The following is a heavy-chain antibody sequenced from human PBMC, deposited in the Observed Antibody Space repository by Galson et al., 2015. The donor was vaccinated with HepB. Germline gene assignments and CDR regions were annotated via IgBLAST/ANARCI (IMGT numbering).Heavy chain of an antibody. D-gene: IGHD4-23*01. CDR3: ASTLTRRHNYGGNYPFVY. J-gene: IGHJ4*02. CDR2: INAGNGNT. V-gene: IGHV1-3*01. CDR1: GYTFTSYA. Sequence: SVKVSCKAYGYTFTSYAMHWVRQAPGQRLEWMGWINAGNGNTKYSQKFQGRVTITRDTSASTAYMELSILRSEDTAVYYCASTLTRRHNYGGNYPFVYWGQGTLVTVSS.